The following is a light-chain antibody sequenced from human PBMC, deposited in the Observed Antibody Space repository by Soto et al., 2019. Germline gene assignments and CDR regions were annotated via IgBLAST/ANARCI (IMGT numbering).Light chain of an antibody. J-gene: IGKJ3*01. Sequence: DIQMTQSPSSLSASVGDRVTITCRASQSIRTYLNWYQQRPGKAPKLLIYATSTLLSGVPSRFSGSGFGTDFTLTISGLQPADFATYFCQQSYSTPRFTFGPGTKVDI. CDR3: QQSYSTPRFT. V-gene: IGKV1-39*01. CDR2: ATS. CDR1: QSIRTY.